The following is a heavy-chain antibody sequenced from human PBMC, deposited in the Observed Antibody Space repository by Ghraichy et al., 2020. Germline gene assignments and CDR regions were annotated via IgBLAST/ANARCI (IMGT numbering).Heavy chain of an antibody. CDR3: AGNPNEAPVDSSGYYYELGTWFDP. CDR2: IYTSGST. V-gene: IGHV4-4*07. J-gene: IGHJ5*02. D-gene: IGHD3-22*01. Sequence: SETLSLTCTVSGGSISSYYWSWIRQPAGKGLEWIGRIYTSGSTNYNPSLKSRVTMSVDTSKNQFSLKLSSVTAADTAVYYCAGNPNEAPVDSSGYYYELGTWFDPWGQGTLVTVSS. CDR1: GGSISSYY.